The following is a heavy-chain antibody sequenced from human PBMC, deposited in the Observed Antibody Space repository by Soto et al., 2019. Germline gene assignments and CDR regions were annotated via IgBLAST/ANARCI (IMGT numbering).Heavy chain of an antibody. CDR2: IIPIFGTA. CDR1: GGTFSSYA. D-gene: IGHD6-6*01. V-gene: IGHV1-69*01. J-gene: IGHJ5*02. Sequence: QVQLVQSGAEVKKPGSSVKVSCKASGGTFSSYAISWVRQAPGQGLEWMGGIIPIFGTANYAQKFQGRVTITADESTSTAYRERSSLRSEDTAVYYCARVRGDARPHWFDPWGQGTLVTVSS. CDR3: ARVRGDARPHWFDP.